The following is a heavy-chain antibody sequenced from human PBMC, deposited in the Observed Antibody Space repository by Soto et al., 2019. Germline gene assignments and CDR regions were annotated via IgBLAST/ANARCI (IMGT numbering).Heavy chain of an antibody. CDR1: SGPSKSHN. Sequence: QVQVQQSGPGLVKPSETLSLTCTVSSGPSKSHNWGWIRQPPGRGLEWIGYVYDTWSTSYNPSLKSRGLVSSDKSTNRISLTLRFVTAADTAVYYCGRQGIGVLHCLVDGWGQGTTVIVSS. CDR3: GRQGIGVLHCLVDG. J-gene: IGHJ6*01. CDR2: VYDTWST. D-gene: IGHD2-21*01. V-gene: IGHV4-59*08.